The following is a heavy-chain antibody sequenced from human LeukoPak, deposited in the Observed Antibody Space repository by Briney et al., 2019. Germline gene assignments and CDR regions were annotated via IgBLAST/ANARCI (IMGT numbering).Heavy chain of an antibody. CDR2: IYYTGST. Sequence: PSETLSLTCTISGGSISSSSYYWGWIRQPPGKGLEWIGSIYYTGSTYYNPSLKSRVTISADTSKNQFSLKLSSVTAADTAVYYCARGRRDGYNPIFDYWGQGTLVTVSS. CDR1: GGSISSSSYY. J-gene: IGHJ4*02. D-gene: IGHD5-24*01. CDR3: ARGRRDGYNPIFDY. V-gene: IGHV4-39*07.